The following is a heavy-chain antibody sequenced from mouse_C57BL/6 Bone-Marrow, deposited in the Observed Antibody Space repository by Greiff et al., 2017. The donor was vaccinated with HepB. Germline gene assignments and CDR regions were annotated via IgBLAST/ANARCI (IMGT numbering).Heavy chain of an antibody. CDR1: GYTFTSYG. V-gene: IGHV1-81*01. CDR3: ATGFITTVVH. D-gene: IGHD1-1*01. CDR2: IYPRSGNT. Sequence: QVQLQQSGAELARPGASVKLSCKASGYTFTSYGISWVKQRTGQGLEWIGEIYPRSGNTYYNEKFKGKATLTADKSSSTAYMELRSLTSEDSAVFFCATGFITTVVHWGQGTLVTVSA. J-gene: IGHJ3*01.